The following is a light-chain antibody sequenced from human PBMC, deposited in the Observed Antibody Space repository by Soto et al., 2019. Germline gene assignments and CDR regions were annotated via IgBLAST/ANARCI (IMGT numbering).Light chain of an antibody. J-gene: IGLJ6*01. CDR3: SSYTSSSTYV. V-gene: IGLV2-14*01. CDR2: EVS. Sequence: QSVLTQPASVSGSPGKSITISCTGTSSDVGGYNYVSWYQQHPGKAPKLMIYEVSNRPSGVSNRFSGSKSGNTASLTISRLQAEDEADYYCSSYTSSSTYVFGTGTQLTVL. CDR1: SSDVGGYNY.